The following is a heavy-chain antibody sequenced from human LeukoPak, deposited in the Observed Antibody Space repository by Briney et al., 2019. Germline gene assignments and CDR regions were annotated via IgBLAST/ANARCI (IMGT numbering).Heavy chain of an antibody. CDR2: IGQDGSEK. J-gene: IGHJ3*02. D-gene: IGHD3-22*01. V-gene: IGHV3-7*04. Sequence: PGGSLRLSCAAPGFTVSTHWMSWVRQAPGKGLEWVANIGQDGSEKYYVDSVKGRFTISRDIAKNSLYLQMNSLRAEDTAVYYCARYYDGTTYSDAFDIWGPGTMVTVSS. CDR3: ARYYDGTTYSDAFDI. CDR1: GFTVSTHW.